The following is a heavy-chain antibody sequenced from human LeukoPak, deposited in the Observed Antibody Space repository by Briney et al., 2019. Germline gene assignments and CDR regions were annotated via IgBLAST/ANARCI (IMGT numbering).Heavy chain of an antibody. J-gene: IGHJ3*02. CDR3: AREGYYDSSGYYHAFDI. Sequence: SETLSLTCAVSGGSISSGGYSWSWLRQPPGKGLEWIGYIYHSGSTYYNPSLKSRVTISVDRSKNQFSLKLSSVTAADTAVYYCAREGYYDSSGYYHAFDIWGQGTMVTVSS. CDR2: IYHSGST. D-gene: IGHD3-22*01. V-gene: IGHV4-30-2*01. CDR1: GGSISSGGYS.